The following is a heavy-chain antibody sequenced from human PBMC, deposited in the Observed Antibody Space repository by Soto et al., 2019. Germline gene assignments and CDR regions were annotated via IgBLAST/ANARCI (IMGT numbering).Heavy chain of an antibody. CDR2: IYYSGST. CDR1: GGSISSYY. CDR3: ARVFWNAVDY. Sequence: QVQLQESGPGLVKPSETLSLTCTVSGGSISSYYWSWIRQPPGKGLEWIGYIYYSGSTNYNPSLKSRVTISVDTSKNQFSLKLSSVTAADTAVYYCARVFWNAVDYWGQGTLVTVSS. D-gene: IGHD1-1*01. V-gene: IGHV4-59*01. J-gene: IGHJ4*02.